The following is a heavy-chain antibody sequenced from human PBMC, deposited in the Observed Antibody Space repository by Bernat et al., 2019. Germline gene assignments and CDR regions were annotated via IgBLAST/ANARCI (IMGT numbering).Heavy chain of an antibody. V-gene: IGHV3-43*02. J-gene: IGHJ3*02. CDR3: AKDLYYDSSGYHAFDI. Sequence: EVQLVESGGGVVQPGGSLRLSCAASGFTFDDYAMHWVHQAPGKGLEWVSLISGDGGSTYYADSVKGRFTISRDNSKNSLYLQMNSLRTEDTALYYCAKDLYYDSSGYHAFDIWGQGTMVTVSS. D-gene: IGHD3-22*01. CDR1: GFTFDDYA. CDR2: ISGDGGST.